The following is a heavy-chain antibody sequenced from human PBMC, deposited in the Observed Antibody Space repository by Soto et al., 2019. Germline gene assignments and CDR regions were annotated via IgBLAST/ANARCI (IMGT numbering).Heavy chain of an antibody. CDR1: GGSISSGGYY. V-gene: IGHV4-31*03. Sequence: QVQLQESGPGLVKPSQTLSLICTVSGGSISSGGYYWSWIRQHPGKGLEWIGYIYYCGSTYYNPSLKSRVTISVDTSKNQFSLKLRSVTAADTAVYYCAREGGVATGSRFDYWGQGTLVTVSS. D-gene: IGHD5-12*01. J-gene: IGHJ4*02. CDR2: IYYCGST. CDR3: AREGGVATGSRFDY.